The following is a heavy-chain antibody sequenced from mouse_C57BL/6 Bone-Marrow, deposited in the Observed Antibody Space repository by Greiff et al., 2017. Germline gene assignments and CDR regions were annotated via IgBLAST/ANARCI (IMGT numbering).Heavy chain of an antibody. J-gene: IGHJ2*01. V-gene: IGHV1-55*01. D-gene: IGHD1-1*01. CDR2: IYPGSGST. Sequence: VQLQQPGAELVKPGASVKMSCKASGYTFTSYWITWVKQRPGQGLEWIGDIYPGSGSTNYNEKFKSKATLTVDTSSSTAYMQLSSLTSEDSAVYYCARPYYYGSSPDFDYWGQGTTLTVSS. CDR1: GYTFTSYW. CDR3: ARPYYYGSSPDFDY.